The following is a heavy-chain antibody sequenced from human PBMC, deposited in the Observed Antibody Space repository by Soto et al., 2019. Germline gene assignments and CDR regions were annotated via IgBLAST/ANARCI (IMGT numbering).Heavy chain of an antibody. CDR3: AAGGGLPRYY. Sequence: QLQLQESGSGLVKPSQTLSLTCAVSGGSISSGGYSWSWIRQPPGKGLEWIGYIYHSGSTYYNPSLASRVTLSVARSRTQLSPKLGSVPAADTAVYYWAAGGGLPRYYWGQGTLVTVPS. J-gene: IGHJ4*02. D-gene: IGHD5-12*01. V-gene: IGHV4-30-2*01. CDR2: IYHSGST. CDR1: GGSISSGGYS.